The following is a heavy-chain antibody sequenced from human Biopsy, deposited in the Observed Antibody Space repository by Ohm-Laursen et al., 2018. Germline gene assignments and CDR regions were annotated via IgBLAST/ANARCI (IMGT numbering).Heavy chain of an antibody. D-gene: IGHD2-15*01. CDR3: ARDLRGHWFDP. Sequence: SLRLSCTASGFTFDDHVMHWVRQAPGKGLEWVSGISWDGGSEGYADSVKGRFTISRDDSKNTLYLQMNSLRVEDTAVFYCARDLRGHWFDPWGQGTLVTVSS. J-gene: IGHJ5*02. V-gene: IGHV3-9*01. CDR1: GFTFDDHV. CDR2: ISWDGGSE.